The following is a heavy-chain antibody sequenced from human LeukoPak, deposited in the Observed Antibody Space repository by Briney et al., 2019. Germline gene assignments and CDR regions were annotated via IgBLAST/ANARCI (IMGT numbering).Heavy chain of an antibody. CDR3: ARVVYYSSGWYFDL. V-gene: IGHV4-4*02. D-gene: IGHD6-19*01. Sequence: SETLSLTCTVSGGSISSSNWWSWVRQPPGKGLEWIGEIYHSGSTNYNPSLKSRVTISVDKSKNQFSLKLSSVTAADTAVYYCARVVYYSSGWYFDLRGRGTLVTVSS. CDR1: GGSISSSNW. J-gene: IGHJ2*01. CDR2: IYHSGST.